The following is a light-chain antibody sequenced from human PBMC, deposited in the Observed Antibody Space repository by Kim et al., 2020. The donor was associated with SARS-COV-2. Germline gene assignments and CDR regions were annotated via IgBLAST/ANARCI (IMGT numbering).Light chain of an antibody. CDR1: QSISTS. CDR2: DAS. J-gene: IGKJ2*01. CDR3: PQYSSSLYT. Sequence: GDRVTITCRASQSISTSLAWYQQKPGKAPKLLIYDASSLKSGVPPRFSGGASGTEVTLTIGSVQPDDFATYYCPQYSSSLYTFGQGTMLEI. V-gene: IGKV1-5*01.